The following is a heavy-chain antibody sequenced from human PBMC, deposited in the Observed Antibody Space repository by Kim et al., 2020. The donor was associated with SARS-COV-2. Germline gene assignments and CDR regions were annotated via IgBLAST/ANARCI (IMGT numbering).Heavy chain of an antibody. D-gene: IGHD2-2*01. J-gene: IGHJ6*02. Sequence: SETLSLTCAVYGGSFSGYYWSWIRQPPGKGLEWIGEINHSGSTNYNPSLKSRVTISVDTSKNQFSLKLSSVTAADTAVYYCARYANVPLYYGMDVWGQGTTVTVSS. V-gene: IGHV4-34*01. CDR2: INHSGST. CDR3: ARYANVPLYYGMDV. CDR1: GGSFSGYY.